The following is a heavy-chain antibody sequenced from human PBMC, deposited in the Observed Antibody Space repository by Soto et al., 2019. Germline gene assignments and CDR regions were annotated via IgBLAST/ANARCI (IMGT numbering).Heavy chain of an antibody. CDR1: GFTFSNFW. CDR3: ARDCYDYTWVNYPHAMDV. D-gene: IGHD3-16*02. J-gene: IGHJ6*03. V-gene: IGHV3-74*01. CDR2: INSEGSGT. Sequence: EVQLVESGGGLVQPGGSLRLSCAASGFTFSNFWMHWVRQAPGKGLVWVSRINSEGSGTAYADSVKGRFTISRDNAKNTRNLQMNSLRAEDTAVYYCARDCYDYTWVNYPHAMDVWGKGTSVTVSS.